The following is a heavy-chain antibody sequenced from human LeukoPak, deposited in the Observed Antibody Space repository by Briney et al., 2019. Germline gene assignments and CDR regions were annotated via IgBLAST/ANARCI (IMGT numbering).Heavy chain of an antibody. J-gene: IGHJ4*02. CDR2: IRHDGSNK. CDR3: ARDEYYYDSSGYYPWFGY. Sequence: GGSLRLSCAASGFTFSNYAIHWVRQAPGKGLEWVAFIRHDGSNKYYVDSVKGRFTISRDNAKNSLYLQMNSLGAEDTAVYYCARDEYYYDSSGYYPWFGYWGQGTLVTVSS. V-gene: IGHV3-30*02. D-gene: IGHD3-22*01. CDR1: GFTFSNYA.